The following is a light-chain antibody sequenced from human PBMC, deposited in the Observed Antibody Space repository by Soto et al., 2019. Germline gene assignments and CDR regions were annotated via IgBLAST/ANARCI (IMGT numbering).Light chain of an antibody. V-gene: IGLV2-14*03. J-gene: IGLJ1*01. CDR2: DVS. CDR3: SSFKSSSTFV. Sequence: QSVLAQPASVSGSRGQSITISCTGTSSDVGRYNYVSWFQQHPGKVPKLIIYDVSNWPSGVSDRFSGSKSGNTASLTISGLHPEDEADYYCSSFKSSSTFVFGTGTKVTVL. CDR1: SSDVGRYNY.